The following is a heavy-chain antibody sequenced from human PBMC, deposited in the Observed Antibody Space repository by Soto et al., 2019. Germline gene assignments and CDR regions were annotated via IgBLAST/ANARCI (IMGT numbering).Heavy chain of an antibody. Sequence: GGSLRLSCAASGFTFSSYWMSWVRQAPGKGLEWVANIKQDGSEKYYVDSVKGRFTISRDNAKNSLYLQMNSLRAEDTAVYYCARVNKDIVVVPAATPAKDVVVAATRGPLYYFDYWGQGTLVTVSS. CDR3: ARVNKDIVVVPAATPAKDVVVAATRGPLYYFDY. J-gene: IGHJ4*02. V-gene: IGHV3-7*01. CDR2: IKQDGSEK. D-gene: IGHD2-2*02. CDR1: GFTFSSYW.